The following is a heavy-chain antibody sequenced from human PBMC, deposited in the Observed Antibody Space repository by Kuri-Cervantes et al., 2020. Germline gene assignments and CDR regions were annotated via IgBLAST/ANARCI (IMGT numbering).Heavy chain of an antibody. D-gene: IGHD3-10*01. CDR1: GFTFDDYA. J-gene: IGHJ6*03. Sequence: GGSLRLSCAASGFTFDDYAMHWVRQAPGKGLEWVSGISWNSGTIGYADSVKGRFTISRDNAKNSLYLQMNSLRAEDTAVYYCARDTYGSGSYGVYYYYYMDVWGKGTTVTVSS. V-gene: IGHV3-9*01. CDR3: ARDTYGSGSYGVYYYYYMDV. CDR2: ISWNSGTI.